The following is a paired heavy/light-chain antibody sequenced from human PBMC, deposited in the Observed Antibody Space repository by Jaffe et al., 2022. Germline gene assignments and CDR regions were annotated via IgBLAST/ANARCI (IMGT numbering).Light chain of an antibody. CDR2: RDS. J-gene: IGLJ2*01. V-gene: IGLV3-9*01. Sequence: SYELTQPLSVSVALGQTARITCGGNNIGSKNVHWYQQKPGQAPVLVIYRDSNRPSGIPERFSGSNSGNTATLTISRAQAGDEADYYCQVWDSSTAYVVFGGGTKLTVL. CDR3: QVWDSSTAYVV. CDR1: NIGSKN.
Heavy chain of an antibody. Sequence: QVQLQESGPGLVKPSQTLSLTCTVSGGSISSGSYYWSWIRQPAGKGLEWIGRIYTSGSTNYNPSLKSRVTISVDTSKNQFSLRLSSVTAADTAVYYCARAPGYDSSGYYHDAFDIWGQGTMVTVSS. CDR3: ARAPGYDSSGYYHDAFDI. J-gene: IGHJ3*02. CDR1: GGSISSGSYY. V-gene: IGHV4-61*02. CDR2: IYTSGST. D-gene: IGHD3-22*01.